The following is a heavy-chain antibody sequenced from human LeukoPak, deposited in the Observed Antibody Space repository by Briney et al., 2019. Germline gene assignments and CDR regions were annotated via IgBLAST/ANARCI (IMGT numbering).Heavy chain of an antibody. D-gene: IGHD2/OR15-2a*01. CDR3: AKAKETFSEFDY. V-gene: IGHV3-23*01. J-gene: IGHJ4*02. CDR2: INDSGDST. Sequence: TGGSLRLSCAASGFTFSSYAMSWVRQAPGQGLEWVSTINDSGDSTYYADSVKGWFTISRDYSKSTLYLQINSLKAEDTALYYCAKAKETFSEFDYWGQGTLVTVSS. CDR1: GFTFSSYA.